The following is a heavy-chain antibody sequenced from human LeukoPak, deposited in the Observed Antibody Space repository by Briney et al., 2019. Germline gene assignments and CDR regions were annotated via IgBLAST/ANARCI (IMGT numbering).Heavy chain of an antibody. CDR2: IYHSGST. CDR1: GYSISSGYY. V-gene: IGHV4-38-2*02. CDR3: AINDYNDYVYAFDI. D-gene: IGHD4-11*01. Sequence: SETLSLTCTVSGYSISSGYYWGWIRQPPGKGLEWIGSIYHSGSTYYNPSLKSRVTISVDTSKNQFSLKLSSVTAADTAVYYCAINDYNDYVYAFDIWGQGTMVTVSS. J-gene: IGHJ3*02.